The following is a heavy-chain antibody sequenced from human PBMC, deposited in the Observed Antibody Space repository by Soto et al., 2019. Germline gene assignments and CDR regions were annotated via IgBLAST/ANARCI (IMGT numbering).Heavy chain of an antibody. J-gene: IGHJ4*02. V-gene: IGHV1-18*01. CDR2: ISAYNGNT. CDR1: GYTFTSYG. D-gene: IGHD3-10*01. Sequence: GASVKVSCKASGYTFTSYGISWVRQAPGQGLEWMGWISAYNGNTNYAQKLQGRVTMTTDTSTSTAYMELRSLRSDDTAVYYCARKRGFNYYGSGSLPPYYFDYWGQGTLVTVSS. CDR3: ARKRGFNYYGSGSLPPYYFDY.